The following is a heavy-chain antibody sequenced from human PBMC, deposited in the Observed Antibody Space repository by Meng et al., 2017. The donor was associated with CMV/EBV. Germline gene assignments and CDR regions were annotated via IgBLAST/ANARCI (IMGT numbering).Heavy chain of an antibody. CDR2: ISYDGSSE. V-gene: IGHV3-30-3*01. CDR3: VREVVTRYYYNGMDV. J-gene: IGHJ6*02. D-gene: IGHD2-15*01. CDR1: GFTFSSYA. Sequence: GESLKISCAAFGFTFSSYAMYWVRQAPGKGLEWVAVISYDGSSENYADSVKGRFTISRDNSKNTLHLQMYSLRTEDTAVYYCVREVVTRYYYNGMDVWGQGTTVTVSS.